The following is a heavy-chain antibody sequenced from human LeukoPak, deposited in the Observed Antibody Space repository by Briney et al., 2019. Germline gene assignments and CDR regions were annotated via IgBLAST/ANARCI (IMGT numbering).Heavy chain of an antibody. V-gene: IGHV3-23*01. Sequence: GGSLRLSCAASGFTFSSYTMSWVRQAPGKELEWVSTITTSDGNTYYADSVKGRFTVSRGNSKNTLFLQMNSLRAEDTAVYYCAKDGGLWVSAHWGDSWGRGTLVTVSS. D-gene: IGHD7-27*01. CDR1: GFTFSSYT. J-gene: IGHJ4*02. CDR2: ITTSDGNT. CDR3: AKDGGLWVSAHWGDS.